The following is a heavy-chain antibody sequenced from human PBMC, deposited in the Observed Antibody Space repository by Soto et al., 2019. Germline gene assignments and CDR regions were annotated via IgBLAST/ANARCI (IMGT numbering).Heavy chain of an antibody. CDR2: LFYGGTI. CDR1: GASISGYY. V-gene: IGHV4-39*01. Sequence: LQLQESGPGLVKPSETLSLTCAVSGASISGYYWTWIRQPPGKGLEWVGGLFYGGTIGYNASLKSRLTISVDTSKNQFSLKLRSVTAADTAVYCCVRHRGLAPVYWGQGTLVTASS. J-gene: IGHJ4*02. D-gene: IGHD3-10*01. CDR3: VRHRGLAPVY.